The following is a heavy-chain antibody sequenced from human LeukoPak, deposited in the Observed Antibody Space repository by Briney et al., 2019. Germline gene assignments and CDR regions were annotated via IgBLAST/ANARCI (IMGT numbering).Heavy chain of an antibody. Sequence: PGGSLRLSCAASGFTFSNNWMHWVRQAPGKGLVWVSRINPDGRRTDYAGSVRGRFTISRDNAKNTLYLQMNSLRAEDTAVYYCAKRPRAALTLTNYYMDVWGKGTTVTVSS. D-gene: IGHD1-1*01. CDR3: AKRPRAALTLTNYYMDV. CDR2: INPDGRRT. J-gene: IGHJ6*03. V-gene: IGHV3-74*01. CDR1: GFTFSNNW.